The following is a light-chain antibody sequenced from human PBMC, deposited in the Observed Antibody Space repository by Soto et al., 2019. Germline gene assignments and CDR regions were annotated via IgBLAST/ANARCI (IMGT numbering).Light chain of an antibody. V-gene: IGKV3-15*01. CDR3: QQTFNVPPWT. CDR1: QSVSSK. Sequence: EIVMTQSPATLSVSPGEGATLSCRASQSVSSKLAWYQQKPGQAPRLLIYGASTRATGIPARFSGSGSGTEFTLIISSLQSEDFATYFCQQTFNVPPWTFGQGTKVDVK. CDR2: GAS. J-gene: IGKJ1*01.